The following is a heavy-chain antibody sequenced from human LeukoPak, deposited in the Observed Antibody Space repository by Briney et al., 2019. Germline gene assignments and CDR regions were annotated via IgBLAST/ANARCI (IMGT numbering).Heavy chain of an antibody. CDR3: ASRYLVVPAAMVPQYFRH. Sequence: SETRCLTCAVFGRSFSGYYWSWIRQPPGKGLEWIGEINHSGSTNYNPSLKSRVAISVDTSKNQFSLKLSSVTAADTAVYYCASRYLVVPAAMVPQYFRHWGQGTLVTVSS. CDR2: INHSGST. J-gene: IGHJ1*01. CDR1: GRSFSGYY. V-gene: IGHV4-34*01. D-gene: IGHD2-2*01.